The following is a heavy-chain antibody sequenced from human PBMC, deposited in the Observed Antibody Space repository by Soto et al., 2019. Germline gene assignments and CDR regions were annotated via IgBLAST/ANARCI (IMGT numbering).Heavy chain of an antibody. CDR3: ARGALGFDL. CDR2: IGTSGDT. CDR1: GFTFSRYD. V-gene: IGHV3-13*04. D-gene: IGHD6-6*01. Sequence: EVQVVESGGGLVQPGGSLRLSCAASGFTFSRYDMHWVRQATGRGLEWVSGIGTSGDTYYAGSVKGRFTISRENAKNSVYLQMNSLRAGDTAVYYCARGALGFDLWGQGTLVAVSS. J-gene: IGHJ5*02.